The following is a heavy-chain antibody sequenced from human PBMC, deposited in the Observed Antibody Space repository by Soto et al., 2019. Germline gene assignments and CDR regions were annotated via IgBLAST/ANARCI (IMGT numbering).Heavy chain of an antibody. CDR2: ISAYNGNT. J-gene: IGHJ4*02. CDR1: GYTFTSYG. D-gene: IGHD6-13*01. V-gene: IGHV1-18*01. CDR3: ARAPSWYNFDY. Sequence: ASGKVSCKASGYTFTSYGISWVRQAPGQGLEWMGWISAYNGNTNYAQKLQGRVTITRDTSASTAYMELSSLRSEDTAVYYCARAPSWYNFDYWGQGTLVTVSS.